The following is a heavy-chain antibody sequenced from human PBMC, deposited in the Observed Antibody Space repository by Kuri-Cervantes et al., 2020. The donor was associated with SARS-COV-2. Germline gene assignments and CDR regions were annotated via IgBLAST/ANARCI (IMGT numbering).Heavy chain of an antibody. CDR3: AKTHGDY. CDR2: ISGSGGST. J-gene: IGHJ4*02. Sequence: GESLKISCAASGFTFSSYAMSWVRQAPGKGLEWVSAISGSGGSTYYADSVKGRFTISSDRSKSTIYLQMTGLRADDTATYYCAKTHGDYWGQGTLVTVSS. CDR1: GFTFSSYA. V-gene: IGHV3-23*01.